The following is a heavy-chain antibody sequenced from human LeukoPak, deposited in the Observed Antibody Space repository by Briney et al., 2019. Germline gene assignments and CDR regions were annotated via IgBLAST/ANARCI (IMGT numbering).Heavy chain of an antibody. CDR2: IHYSGST. D-gene: IGHD2-2*01. V-gene: IGHV4-59*12. CDR1: GDSISSYY. CDR3: ARDTLIVVVPAAKIPYYYYGMDV. Sequence: SETLSLTCAVSGDSISSYYWSWFRQPPGKGLEWIAYIHYSGSTYYNPSLKSRVTISVDTSKNQFSLKLSSVTAADTAVYYCARDTLIVVVPAAKIPYYYYGMDVWGQGTTVTVSS. J-gene: IGHJ6*02.